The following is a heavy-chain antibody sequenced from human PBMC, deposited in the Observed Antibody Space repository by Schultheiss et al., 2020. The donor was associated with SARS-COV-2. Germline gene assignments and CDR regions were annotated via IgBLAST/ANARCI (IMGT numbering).Heavy chain of an antibody. Sequence: GGSLRHSCAASGFTFSSYEMNWVRQAPGKGLEWVSYISSSGSTIYYADSVKGRFTISRDNAKNSLYLQMNSLRAEDTAVYYCASVYDYGEYFQHWGQGTLVTVSS. CDR1: GFTFSSYE. D-gene: IGHD4-17*01. J-gene: IGHJ1*01. V-gene: IGHV3-48*03. CDR2: ISSSGSTI. CDR3: ASVYDYGEYFQH.